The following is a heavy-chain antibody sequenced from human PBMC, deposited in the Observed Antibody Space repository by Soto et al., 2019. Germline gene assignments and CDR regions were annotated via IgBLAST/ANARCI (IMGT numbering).Heavy chain of an antibody. Sequence: SETLSLTCTVSGVSISRYYWSWIQQPPGKGLEWIGYIYYSGSTNYNPSLKSRVTISADTSKNQFSLKLSSVTAADSAVYFCSRRKVNSADVDCLYIWSQGTVVTVSS. V-gene: IGHV4-59*12. CDR1: GVSISRYY. J-gene: IGHJ3*02. CDR2: IYYSGST. CDR3: SRRKVNSADVDCLYI. D-gene: IGHD2-21*01.